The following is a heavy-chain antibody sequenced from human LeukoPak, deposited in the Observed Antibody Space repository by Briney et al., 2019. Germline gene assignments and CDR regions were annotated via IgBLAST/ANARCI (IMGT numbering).Heavy chain of an antibody. V-gene: IGHV4-59*01. Sequence: PSETLSLTCTVSGGSISSYYWSWIRQPPGKGLEWIGYIYYSGSTNYNPSLKSRVTISVDTSKNQFSLKLSSVTAADTAVYYCVGIQDSSGWYRIDYWGQGTLVTVSS. D-gene: IGHD6-19*01. J-gene: IGHJ4*02. CDR3: VGIQDSSGWYRIDY. CDR2: IYYSGST. CDR1: GGSISSYY.